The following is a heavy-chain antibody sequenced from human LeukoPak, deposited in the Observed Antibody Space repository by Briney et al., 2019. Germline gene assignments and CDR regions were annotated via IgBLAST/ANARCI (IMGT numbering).Heavy chain of an antibody. CDR3: ARDKTSGLKNDFDS. CDR1: GFTFSGYS. D-gene: IGHD6-19*01. CDR2: IGGSGSTM. Sequence: TGGSLRLSCAASGFTFSGYSMNWVRQAPGKGLEWLSFIGGSGSTMYYADSVKGRFTISRDNAKSSLYLQMDSLRVEDTALYYCARDKTSGLKNDFDSWGQGTLVTVSP. J-gene: IGHJ4*02. V-gene: IGHV3-48*01.